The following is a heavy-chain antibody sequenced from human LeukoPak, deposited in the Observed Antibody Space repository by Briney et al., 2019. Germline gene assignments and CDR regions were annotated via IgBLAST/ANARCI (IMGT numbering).Heavy chain of an antibody. Sequence: ASVKVSCKASGYTFTSYDINWVRQATGQGLEWMGWLNPNSGNIGYAQKFQGRVTMTRNTSISTAYMELSSLRSEDTAVYYCARGPPAAIPYYYYYMDVWGKGTTVTVSS. CDR1: GYTFTSYD. J-gene: IGHJ6*03. V-gene: IGHV1-8*01. CDR3: ARGPPAAIPYYYYYMDV. CDR2: LNPNSGNI. D-gene: IGHD2-2*01.